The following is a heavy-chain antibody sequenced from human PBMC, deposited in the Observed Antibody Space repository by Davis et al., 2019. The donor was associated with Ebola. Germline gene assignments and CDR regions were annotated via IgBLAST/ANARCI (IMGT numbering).Heavy chain of an antibody. D-gene: IGHD4-17*01. V-gene: IGHV3-21*01. J-gene: IGHJ4*01. CDR2: ISSSSSYI. CDR1: GFTFDDYA. Sequence: GGSLRLSCAASGFTFDDYAMNWVRQAPGKGLEWVPSISSSSSYIYYADAVKGRFTISRDNAKNSLYLQMNSLRAEDTAMYYCAKGRWDYGGWYFEFWGQGTLVIVSS. CDR3: AKGRWDYGGWYFEF.